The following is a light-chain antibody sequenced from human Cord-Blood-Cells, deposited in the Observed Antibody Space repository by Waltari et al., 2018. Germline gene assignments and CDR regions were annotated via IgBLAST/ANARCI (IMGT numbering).Light chain of an antibody. CDR3: AAWDDSLNGYV. CDR1: SSNIGSNT. J-gene: IGLJ1*01. V-gene: IGLV1-44*01. Sequence: QSVLTQPPSASGTPGQRVTISCSGSSSNIGSNTVTWYQQLPGTAPKLLIYSNNQRPSGVPCPFPGSKSGTSASLAISGLQSEDEADYYCAAWDDSLNGYVFGTGTKVTVL. CDR2: SNN.